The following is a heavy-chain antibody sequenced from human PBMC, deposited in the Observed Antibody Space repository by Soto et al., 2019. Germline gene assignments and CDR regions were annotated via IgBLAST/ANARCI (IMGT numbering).Heavy chain of an antibody. CDR3: ASGDLLVKT. CDR1: GGCLSGSS. D-gene: IGHD3-22*01. Sequence: KTSETLSLTCAVYGGCLSGSSWSWIRQPPGKGLEWIGYIYYSGSTNYNPSLKSRVTISVDTSKNQFSLKLSSVTAADTAVYYCASGDLLVKTWGQGTLVTVSS. CDR2: IYYSGST. J-gene: IGHJ5*02. V-gene: IGHV4-59*01.